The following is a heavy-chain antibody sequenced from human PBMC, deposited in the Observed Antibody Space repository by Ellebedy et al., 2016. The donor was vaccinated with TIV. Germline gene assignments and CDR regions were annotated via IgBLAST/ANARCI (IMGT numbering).Heavy chain of an antibody. J-gene: IGHJ4*02. D-gene: IGHD5-18*01. CDR3: ARLGYSYGDYYFDY. CDR1: GFTFSSYS. V-gene: IGHV3-21*01. Sequence: GGSLRLSCAASGFTFSSYSMNWVRQAPGKGLEWVSSISSSSSYIYYADSVKGRFTISRDNSKNTLYLQMNSLRAEDTAVYYCARLGYSYGDYYFDYWGQGTLVTVSS. CDR2: ISSSSSYI.